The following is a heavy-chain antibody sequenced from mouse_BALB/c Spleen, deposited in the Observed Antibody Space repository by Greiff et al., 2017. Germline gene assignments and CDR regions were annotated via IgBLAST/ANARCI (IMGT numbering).Heavy chain of an antibody. J-gene: IGHJ3*01. CDR3: ASDSSGYSFAY. CDR2: ISTYYGDA. D-gene: IGHD3-2*01. V-gene: IGHV1S137*01. Sequence: VQLQQSGAELVRPGVSVKISCKGSGYTFTDYAMHWVKQSHAKSLEWIGVISTYYGDASYNLKFKGKATLTVDKSSSTAYMQLNSLTSEDSAVYYCASDSSGYSFAYWGQGTLVTVSA. CDR1: GYTFTDYA.